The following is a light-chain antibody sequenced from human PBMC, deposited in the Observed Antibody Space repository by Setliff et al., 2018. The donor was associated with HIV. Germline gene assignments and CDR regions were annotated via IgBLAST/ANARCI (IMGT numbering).Light chain of an antibody. CDR3: QSYDSTLSASV. CDR1: SSNIGNNH. CDR2: RNN. Sequence: QSVLTQPPSASGTPGQRVTISCSGSSSNIGNNHVSWFQQLPGTAPQLLISRNNERHSGVPDRFSGSKSATTASLAITGLQTEDEADYYCQSYDSTLSASVFGTGTKVTVL. J-gene: IGLJ1*01. V-gene: IGLV1-47*01.